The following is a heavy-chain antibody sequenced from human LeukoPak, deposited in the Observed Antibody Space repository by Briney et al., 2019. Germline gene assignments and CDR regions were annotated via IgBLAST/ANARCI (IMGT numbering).Heavy chain of an antibody. V-gene: IGHV3-74*01. CDR3: ASFGISWRSSY. CDR2: ISDDGSYT. J-gene: IGHJ4*02. Sequence: HSGGSLRLSCAASGFTFSSYAMSWVRQAPGKGLEWVSRISDDGSYTSNVDSVKGRFTISRDNVNNMLYLHMNSLRAEDTAVYYCASFGISWRSSYWGQGTLVTVSS. D-gene: IGHD2-21*01. CDR1: GFTFSSYA.